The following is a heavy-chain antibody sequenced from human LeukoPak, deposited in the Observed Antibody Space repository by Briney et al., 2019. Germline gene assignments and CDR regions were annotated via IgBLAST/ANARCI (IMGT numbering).Heavy chain of an antibody. D-gene: IGHD3-3*01. Sequence: SETLSLTCTVSGGSISSYYWSWIRQPLGKGLEWIGYIYYSGSTNYNPSLKSRVTISVDTSKNQFSLKLSSVTAADTAVYYCARAVSRYYDFWSGYNHFDYWGQGTLVTVSS. CDR2: IYYSGST. V-gene: IGHV4-59*01. CDR1: GGSISSYY. J-gene: IGHJ4*02. CDR3: ARAVSRYYDFWSGYNHFDY.